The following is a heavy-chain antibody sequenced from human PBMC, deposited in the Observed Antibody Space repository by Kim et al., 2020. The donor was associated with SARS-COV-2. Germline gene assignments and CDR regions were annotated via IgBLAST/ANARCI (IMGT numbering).Heavy chain of an antibody. CDR3: ARGYTVAGKSHSFDY. CDR1: GFTFSTYG. CDR2: ISNNGAGT. J-gene: IGHJ4*01. Sequence: GGSLRLSCAASGFTFSTYGMAWVRQAPGKGLEFVSIISNNGAGTFYADAAQGRFTISRDNSKNTLSLQMNSLRVDDTAAYFCARGYTVAGKSHSFDYWD. V-gene: IGHV3-23*01. D-gene: IGHD6-19*01.